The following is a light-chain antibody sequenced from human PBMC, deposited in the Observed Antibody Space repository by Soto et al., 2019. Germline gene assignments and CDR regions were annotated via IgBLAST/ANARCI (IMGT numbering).Light chain of an antibody. CDR1: QSVSSK. J-gene: IGKJ5*01. CDR3: QQYDISPIT. V-gene: IGKV3-20*01. CDR2: GAS. Sequence: EIVMTQSPATLSVSPGEIATLSFSASQSVSSKLAWYQQKPGQAPRLLIHGASIRATGIPDRFSGSGSGTDFTLTISRLEPEDFAVYYCQQYDISPITFGQGTRLEIK.